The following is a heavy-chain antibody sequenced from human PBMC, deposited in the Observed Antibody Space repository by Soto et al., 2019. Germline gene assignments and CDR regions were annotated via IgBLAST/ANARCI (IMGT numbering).Heavy chain of an antibody. CDR1: GYSFTIYW. CDR3: AVGIVVVPAAPGDYYYGMDV. CDR2: IDPSDSYT. J-gene: IGHJ6*02. D-gene: IGHD2-2*01. Sequence: GESLKISCKGSGYSFTIYWISWVRQMPGKGLEWMGRIDPSDSYTNYSPSFQGHVTISADKSISTAYLQWSSLKASDTAMYYCAVGIVVVPAAPGDYYYGMDVWGQGTTVTVSS. V-gene: IGHV5-10-1*01.